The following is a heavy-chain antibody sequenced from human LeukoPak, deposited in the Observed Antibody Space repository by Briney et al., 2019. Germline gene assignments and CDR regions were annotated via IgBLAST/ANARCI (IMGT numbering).Heavy chain of an antibody. J-gene: IGHJ4*02. CDR3: AKDGSIAAHPYYFDY. D-gene: IGHD6-6*01. V-gene: IGHV3-23*01. CDR1: GFTFSSYA. CDR2: ISGSGGST. Sequence: RAGGSLRLSCAASGFTFSSYAMSWVRQAPGKGLEWVSAISGSGGSTYYADSVKGRLTISRDNSKNTLYLQMNSLRAEDTAVYYCAKDGSIAAHPYYFDYWGQGTLVTVSS.